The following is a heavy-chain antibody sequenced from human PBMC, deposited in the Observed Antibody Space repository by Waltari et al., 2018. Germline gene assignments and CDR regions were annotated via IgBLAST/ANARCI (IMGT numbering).Heavy chain of an antibody. J-gene: IGHJ5*02. V-gene: IGHV3-74*01. Sequence: EVRLVESGGGLVQPGGSLRLSCVASVFTFNNFWMHWVRQAPGKGLVWVSRINDDGSNATYAETVKGRFTMSRDNAKNTLYLQMSNVRVDDSAVYYCARGPYISSTGTQYHWGQGALVTVSS. CDR2: INDDGSNA. CDR3: ARGPYISSTGTQYH. D-gene: IGHD1-7*01. CDR1: VFTFNNFW.